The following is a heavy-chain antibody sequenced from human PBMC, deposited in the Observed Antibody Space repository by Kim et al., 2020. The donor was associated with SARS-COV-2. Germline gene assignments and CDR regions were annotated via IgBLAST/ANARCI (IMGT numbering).Heavy chain of an antibody. J-gene: IGHJ5*02. CDR3: ARELELFAGGVDP. D-gene: IGHD1-7*01. Sequence: SETLSLTCSVSGGSISRYHWTWIRQAPGRGLEWIGYFYYGGTTKYTPSLQSRVTISVDRPKNQLSLTLTSVTAADTAVDYCARELELFAGGVDPWGPG. CDR1: GGSISRYH. CDR2: FYYGGTT. V-gene: IGHV4-59*13.